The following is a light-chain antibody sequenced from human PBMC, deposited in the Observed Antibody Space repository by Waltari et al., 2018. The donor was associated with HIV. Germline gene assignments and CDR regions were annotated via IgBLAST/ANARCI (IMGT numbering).Light chain of an antibody. CDR3: QSYDSGIKGV. CDR2: QSN. CDR1: TGSIAGFS. J-gene: IGLJ2*01. V-gene: IGLV6-57*01. Sequence: FMLPHLDSVPDLPGNTIPTSATPPTGSIAGFSVPSYRHRPRRSPTTVIYQSNQRPSGFTDRFYGSIDTASNYASLTISGLKTEDEAAYYCQSYDSGIKGVFGGGTKLTVL.